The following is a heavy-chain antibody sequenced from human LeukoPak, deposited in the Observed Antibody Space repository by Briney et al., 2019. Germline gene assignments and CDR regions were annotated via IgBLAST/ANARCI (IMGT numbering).Heavy chain of an antibody. J-gene: IGHJ4*02. CDR1: GYTLTGYG. CDR3: ARVHGDPDFDY. CDR2: ISAYNGDT. Sequence: ASVKVSCKASGYTLTGYGFSWVRQAPGQGLEWMGWISAYNGDTNYAQKFQGRVTMTSDTYTGTAYMELRGLRSDDTAVYYCARVHGDPDFDYWGQGTLVTVSS. V-gene: IGHV1-18*01. D-gene: IGHD7-27*01.